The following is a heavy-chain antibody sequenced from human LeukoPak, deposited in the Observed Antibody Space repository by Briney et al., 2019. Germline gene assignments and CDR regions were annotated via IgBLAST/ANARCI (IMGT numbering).Heavy chain of an antibody. CDR1: GFTFSSYP. D-gene: IGHD1-26*01. CDR2: ITGSGATT. CDR3: ASGSGSYSRFDY. Sequence: GGSLRLSCAASGFTFSSYPMSWVRQAPGKGLEWVSAITGSGATTFYADSVKGRFTISRDNAKNSLYLQMNSLRAEDTAVYYCASGSGSYSRFDYWGQGTLVTVSS. V-gene: IGHV3-23*01. J-gene: IGHJ4*02.